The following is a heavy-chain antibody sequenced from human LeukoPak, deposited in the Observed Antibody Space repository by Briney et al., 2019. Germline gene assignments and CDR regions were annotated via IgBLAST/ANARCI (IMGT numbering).Heavy chain of an antibody. J-gene: IGHJ4*02. V-gene: IGHV3-48*01. CDR2: ISSSSSSTI. CDR1: GFTFSSYS. CDR3: ARGSAIDY. Sequence: GGSLRLSCAASGFTFSSYSMNWVRQAPGKGLEWVPYISSSSSSTIYYADSVKGRFTISRDNAKNSLYLQMNSLRAEDTAVYYCARGSAIDYWGQGTLVTVSS.